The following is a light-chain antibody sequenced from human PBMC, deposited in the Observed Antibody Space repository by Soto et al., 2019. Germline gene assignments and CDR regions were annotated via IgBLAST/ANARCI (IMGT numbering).Light chain of an antibody. Sequence: QSVLTQPPSASGTPGQRVTISCSGSSSNIGSNTVNWYQQLPGTAPKLLMYNNYQRPSGVPDRFSGSKSGTSASLAISGLQSEDEADYYCAAWDDSLNGPYVFGTGTKLTVL. V-gene: IGLV1-44*01. CDR1: SSNIGSNT. J-gene: IGLJ1*01. CDR3: AAWDDSLNGPYV. CDR2: NNY.